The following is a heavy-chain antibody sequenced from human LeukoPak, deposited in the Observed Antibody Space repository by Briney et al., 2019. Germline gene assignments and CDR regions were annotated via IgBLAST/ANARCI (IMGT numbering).Heavy chain of an antibody. D-gene: IGHD4-23*01. CDR2: IYYSGST. CDR1: GGSISSYY. CDR3: ARVGVDYSGNIIKYYFDY. Sequence: SETLSLTCTVSGGSISSYYWSWIRQPPGKGLEWIGYIYYSGSTNYNPSLKSRVITSVDTSKNQFSLKLSPVIAADTAVYYCARVGVDYSGNIIKYYFDYWGQGTLVTVSS. V-gene: IGHV4-59*01. J-gene: IGHJ4*02.